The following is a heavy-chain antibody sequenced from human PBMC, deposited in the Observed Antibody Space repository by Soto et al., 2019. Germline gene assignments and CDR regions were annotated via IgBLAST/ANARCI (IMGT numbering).Heavy chain of an antibody. CDR1: GGSFSGYY. Sequence: LSLTCAVYGGSFSGYYWSWIRQPPGKGLEWIGEINHSGSTNYNPSLKSRVTISVDTSKNQFSLKLSSVTAADTAVYYCARARGYSYGLDYWGQGALVTVSS. D-gene: IGHD5-18*01. CDR2: INHSGST. J-gene: IGHJ4*02. CDR3: ARARGYSYGLDY. V-gene: IGHV4-34*01.